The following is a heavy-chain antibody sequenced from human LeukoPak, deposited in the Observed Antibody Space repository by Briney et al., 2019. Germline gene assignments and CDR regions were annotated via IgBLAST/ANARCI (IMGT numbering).Heavy chain of an antibody. CDR1: GYTFTSYY. J-gene: IGHJ3*02. D-gene: IGHD2-21*01. V-gene: IGHV1-46*01. Sequence: ASVKVSCKASGYTFTSYYMHWVRQAPGQGLEWMGIINPSGGSTSYAQKFQGRVTMTRDMSTSTVYMELSSLRSEDTAVYYCARSLLGRDAFHIWGQGTMVTVSS. CDR2: INPSGGST. CDR3: ARSLLGRDAFHI.